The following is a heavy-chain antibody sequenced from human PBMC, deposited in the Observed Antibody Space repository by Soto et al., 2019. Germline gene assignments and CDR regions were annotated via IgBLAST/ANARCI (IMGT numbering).Heavy chain of an antibody. J-gene: IGHJ3*02. D-gene: IGHD2-21*01. CDR1: GFSFSTGGVG. Sequence: QITLKESGPTLVKPTQTLTLTCTFSGFSFSTGGVGVGWARQPPGKSLEWLALIYWDDDKRYSPYLKSRLTITKATSKNQVVLTMTNVDPVDRATYYCAHRLVGIGAFDMWGQGTVVTVSS. CDR3: AHRLVGIGAFDM. V-gene: IGHV2-5*02. CDR2: IYWDDDK.